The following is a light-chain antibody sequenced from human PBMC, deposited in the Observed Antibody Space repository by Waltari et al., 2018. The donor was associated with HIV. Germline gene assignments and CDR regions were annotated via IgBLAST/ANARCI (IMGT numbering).Light chain of an antibody. Sequence: ETVLTQSPGTLSLSPGERVTLSCRASQSVTSYYLAWYQQKPGQAPRLLIYGASNRATGIPDRFSGSGSGTDFTLTISRLEPEDFAVYYCQQYGSSPQTFGQGTRLELK. CDR2: GAS. CDR1: QSVTSYY. V-gene: IGKV3-20*01. J-gene: IGKJ2*01. CDR3: QQYGSSPQT.